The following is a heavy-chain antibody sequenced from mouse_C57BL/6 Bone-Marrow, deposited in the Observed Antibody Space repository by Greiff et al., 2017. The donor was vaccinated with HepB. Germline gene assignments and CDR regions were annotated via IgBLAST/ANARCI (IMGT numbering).Heavy chain of an antibody. Sequence: EVQLQQSVAELVRPGASVKLSCTASGFNIKNTYMPWVKQRPEQGLDWIGRIDPANGNTKYAPKFQGKATITADTSSNTAYLQLSSLTSEDTAIYYCARSLYYSNYEDYWGQGTTLTVSS. CDR2: IDPANGNT. J-gene: IGHJ2*01. V-gene: IGHV14-3*01. CDR1: GFNIKNTY. D-gene: IGHD2-5*01. CDR3: ARSLYYSNYEDY.